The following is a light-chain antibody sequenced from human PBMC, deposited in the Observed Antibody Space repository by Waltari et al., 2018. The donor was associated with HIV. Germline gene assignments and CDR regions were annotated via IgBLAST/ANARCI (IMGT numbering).Light chain of an antibody. V-gene: IGLV1-40*01. CDR2: VNR. J-gene: IGLJ1*01. CDR3: QSYDSSLSALYV. Sequence: QSVLTQPPSVSGAPGQRVTISCTGSSSNIGAGYDVHWYQQLPGTAPKLLIYVNRNRPSGVPDRFSGSKSGTSASLAITGLQAEDEADYYCQSYDSSLSALYVFGTGTKVTVL. CDR1: SSNIGAGYD.